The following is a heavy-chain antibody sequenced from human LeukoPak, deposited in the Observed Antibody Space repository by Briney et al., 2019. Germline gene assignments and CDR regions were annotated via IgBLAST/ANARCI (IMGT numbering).Heavy chain of an antibody. Sequence: GALVKVSCKASGYTFTSYGISWVRQAPGQGLEWMGWISAYNGNTNYAQKLQGRVTMTTDTSTSTAYMELRSLRSDDTAVYYCARVGSYGPYGDYLWYFQHWGQGTLVTVSS. CDR2: ISAYNGNT. J-gene: IGHJ1*01. V-gene: IGHV1-18*01. CDR3: ARVGSYGPYGDYLWYFQH. D-gene: IGHD4-17*01. CDR1: GYTFTSYG.